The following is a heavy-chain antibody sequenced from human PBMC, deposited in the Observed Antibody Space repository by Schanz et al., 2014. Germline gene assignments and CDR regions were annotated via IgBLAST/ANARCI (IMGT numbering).Heavy chain of an antibody. CDR1: GLLFSYYY. D-gene: IGHD5-12*01. J-gene: IGHJ3*02. Sequence: EVQLLESGGGLVQPGGSLRLSCAASGLLFSYYYMSGVRQAPGKGLEWVSSINSRSNFIYYADSVKGRFTISRDNAKNSLYLQMNSLRAEDTAVYYCAGAVATIRADSFDIWGQGTMVAVSS. CDR2: INSRSNFI. CDR3: AGAVATIRADSFDI. V-gene: IGHV3-21*01.